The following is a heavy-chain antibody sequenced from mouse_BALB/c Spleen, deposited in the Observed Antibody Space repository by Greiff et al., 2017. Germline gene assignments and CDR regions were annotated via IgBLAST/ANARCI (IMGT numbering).Heavy chain of an antibody. CDR2: ISSGGSYT. Sequence: EVMLVESGGGLVKPGGSLKLSCAASGFTFSSYAMSWVRQSPEKRLEWVAEISSGGSYTYYPDTVTGRFTISRDNAKNTLYLEMSSLRSEDTAMYYCARNYGSRTPYYFDYWGQGTTLTVSS. CDR3: ARNYGSRTPYYFDY. D-gene: IGHD1-1*01. V-gene: IGHV5-9-4*01. CDR1: GFTFSSYA. J-gene: IGHJ2*01.